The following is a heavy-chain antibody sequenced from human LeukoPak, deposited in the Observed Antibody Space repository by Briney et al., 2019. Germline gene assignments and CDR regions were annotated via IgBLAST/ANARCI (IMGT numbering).Heavy chain of an antibody. Sequence: PSETLSLTCTVSGGSISSSSYYWSWIRQPPGKGLEWIGEINHSGSTNYNPSLKSRVTISVDTSKNQFSLKLSSVTAADTAVYYCAGWGPGSYYRKNYYYYYMDVWGKGTTVTVSS. CDR2: INHSGST. J-gene: IGHJ6*03. D-gene: IGHD1-26*01. CDR3: AGWGPGSYYRKNYYYYYMDV. V-gene: IGHV4-39*07. CDR1: GGSISSSSYY.